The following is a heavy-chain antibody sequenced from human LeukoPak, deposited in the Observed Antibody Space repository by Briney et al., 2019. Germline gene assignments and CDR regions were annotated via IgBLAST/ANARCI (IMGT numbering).Heavy chain of an antibody. CDR3: ARPYCRSTSCPLD. Sequence: QAGGSLRLSCAASGFTFSSYAMYWVRQAPGKGLEWVAVISYDGSNKYYADSVKGRFTISRDNSKNTLYPQMNSLRAEDTAVYYCARPYCRSTSCPLDWGQGTLVTVSS. V-gene: IGHV3-30-3*01. J-gene: IGHJ4*02. D-gene: IGHD2-2*01. CDR2: ISYDGSNK. CDR1: GFTFSSYA.